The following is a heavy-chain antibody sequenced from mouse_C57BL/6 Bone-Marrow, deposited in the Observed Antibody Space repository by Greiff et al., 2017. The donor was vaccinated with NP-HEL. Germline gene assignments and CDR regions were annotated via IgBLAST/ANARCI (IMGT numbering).Heavy chain of an antibody. CDR3: ARETTVVATGDYFDY. CDR2: IDPSDSDT. D-gene: IGHD1-1*01. J-gene: IGHJ2*01. V-gene: IGHV1-52*01. CDR1: GYTFTSYW. Sequence: VQLQQPGAELVRPGSSVKLSCKASGYTFTSYWMHWVKQRPIQGLEWIGNIDPSDSDTHYNQKFKDKATLTVDKSSSTAYMQLSSLTSEDSAVYYCARETTVVATGDYFDYWGQGTTLTVSS.